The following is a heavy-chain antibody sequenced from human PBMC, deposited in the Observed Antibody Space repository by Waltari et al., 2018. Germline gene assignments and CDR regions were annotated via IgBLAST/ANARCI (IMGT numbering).Heavy chain of an antibody. D-gene: IGHD3-9*01. CDR1: GVSLTDYY. CDR3: VTGPRDKWVGRYSGEFFHH. J-gene: IGHJ1*01. Sequence: QVQLQQWGAGLVRPSETLSLTCDVYGVSLTDYYWTWIRQSPGKGLVWLGETHLGDITYYNPSRENRVTILLDKSKNQFSLRLDSVTAADTAVYYCVTGPRDKWVGRYSGEFFHHWGPGTLVTVSS. CDR2: THLGDIT. V-gene: IGHV4-34*02.